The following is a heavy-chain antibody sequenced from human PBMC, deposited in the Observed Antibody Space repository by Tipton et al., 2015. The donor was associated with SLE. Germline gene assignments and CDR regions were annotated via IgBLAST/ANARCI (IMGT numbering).Heavy chain of an antibody. CDR1: GDSINSDGYF. J-gene: IGHJ3*02. CDR2: IYYSGST. V-gene: IGHV4-31*03. Sequence: TLSLTCTVPGDSINSDGYFWTWIRQPPGKGLEWIGYIYYSGSTYYNPSLQSRLTMSVDTSRNQFSLKLTSVTAADTAVYFCARAEGSWDAFDIWGQGTMVTVSS. CDR3: ARAEGSWDAFDI. D-gene: IGHD2-15*01.